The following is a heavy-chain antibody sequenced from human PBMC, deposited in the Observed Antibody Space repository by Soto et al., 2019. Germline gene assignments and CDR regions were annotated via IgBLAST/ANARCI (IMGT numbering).Heavy chain of an antibody. CDR2: ISGSGGST. J-gene: IGHJ4*02. V-gene: IGHV3-23*01. CDR1: GFTFSSYA. Sequence: PGGSLRLSCAASGFTFSSYAMSWVRQAPGKGLEWVSAISGSGGSTYYADSVKGRFTISRDNSKNTLYLQMNSLRAEDTAVYYCAKVSRDNMIVVVGYFDYWGQGTLATVSS. D-gene: IGHD3-22*01. CDR3: AKVSRDNMIVVVGYFDY.